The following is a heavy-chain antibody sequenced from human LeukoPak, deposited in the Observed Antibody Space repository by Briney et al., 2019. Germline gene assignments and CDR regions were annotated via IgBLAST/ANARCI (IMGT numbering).Heavy chain of an antibody. D-gene: IGHD6-19*01. CDR1: GYTFTSYD. V-gene: IGHV1-8*01. Sequence: ASVKVSCKASGYTFTSYDINWVRQATGQGLEWMGWMNPNSGNTGYAQKFQGRVAMTRNTSISTAYMELSSLRSEDTAVYYCARLKYSSGWYEDYRGQGTLVTVSS. CDR2: MNPNSGNT. CDR3: ARLKYSSGWYEDY. J-gene: IGHJ4*02.